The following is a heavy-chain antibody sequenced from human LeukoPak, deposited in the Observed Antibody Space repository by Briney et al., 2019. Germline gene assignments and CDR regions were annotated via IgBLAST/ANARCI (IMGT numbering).Heavy chain of an antibody. D-gene: IGHD1-26*01. CDR2: TYYRSKWYN. Sequence: SQTLSLTCAISGDSVSSDSAAWNWIRQSPSRGLEWLGRTYYRSKWYNDYPEFVKGRVTINPDTSKNQFSLQLNSVTPEDTAVYYCVRGITLGAYYFDYWGQGTLITVSS. V-gene: IGHV6-1*01. CDR1: GDSVSSDSAA. J-gene: IGHJ4*02. CDR3: VRGITLGAYYFDY.